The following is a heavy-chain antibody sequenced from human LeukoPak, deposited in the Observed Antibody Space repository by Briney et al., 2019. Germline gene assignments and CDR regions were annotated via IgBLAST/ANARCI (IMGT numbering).Heavy chain of an antibody. CDR2: VWYDGNNT. V-gene: IGHV3-33*01. J-gene: IGHJ4*02. CDR3: ARGSGAAAGAFDY. D-gene: IGHD6-13*01. CDR1: GFTFRSYC. Sequence: SVRLSCAAAGFTFRSYCMHWVRQAPGKGLEWVAFVWYDGNNTYCAHSVKGQFTVTRDNSKATVSLQLNSLRAEDTAVYYCARGSGAAAGAFDYWGQGTLVTVPS.